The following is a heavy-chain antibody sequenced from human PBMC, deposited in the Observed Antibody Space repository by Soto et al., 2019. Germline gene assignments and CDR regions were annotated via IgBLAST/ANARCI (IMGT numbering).Heavy chain of an antibody. V-gene: IGHV5-51*01. CDR2: IYPGDSDT. Sequence: ESLKISCKGSGYSFTSYWIGWVRQMPGKGLEWMGIIYPGDSDTRYSPSFQGQVTISADKSISTAYLQWSSLKASDTAMYYCARRRYSSDWYGEYYYYVDVWGTGTTVTVSS. CDR3: ARRRYSSDWYGEYYYYVDV. J-gene: IGHJ6*03. CDR1: GYSFTSYW. D-gene: IGHD6-19*01.